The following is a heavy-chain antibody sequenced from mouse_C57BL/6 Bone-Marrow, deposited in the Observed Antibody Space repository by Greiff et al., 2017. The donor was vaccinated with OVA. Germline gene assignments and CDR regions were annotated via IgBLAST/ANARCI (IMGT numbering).Heavy chain of an antibody. CDR1: GFALTSYG. CDR3: GRTDGYLPFYAMDY. Sequence: QVQLKQSGPGLVQPSQSLSITCTVSGFALTSYGVHWVRQSPGKGLEWLGVIWSGGSTDYNAAFISRLSISKDNSKSQVFFKMNSLQADDTAMYYCGRTDGYLPFYAMDYWGQGTSVTVSS. CDR2: IWSGGST. D-gene: IGHD2-3*01. V-gene: IGHV2-2*01. J-gene: IGHJ4*01.